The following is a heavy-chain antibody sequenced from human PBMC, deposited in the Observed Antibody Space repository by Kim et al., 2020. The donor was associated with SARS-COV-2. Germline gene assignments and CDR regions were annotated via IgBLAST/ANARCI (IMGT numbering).Heavy chain of an antibody. D-gene: IGHD3-3*01. CDR1: GCTFTNYA. CDR2: IIAGLGNT. J-gene: IGHJ4*01. CDR3: ARGGTAVRFVEWSSSYF. V-gene: IGHV1-3*01. Sequence: ASVKVSCKASGCTFTNYAISWVRQAPGQRLEWMGWIIAGLGNTDYAQKFQGRVMITGDKSTSTAYMELSSLRSEDTAVYYCARGGTAVRFVEWSSSYF.